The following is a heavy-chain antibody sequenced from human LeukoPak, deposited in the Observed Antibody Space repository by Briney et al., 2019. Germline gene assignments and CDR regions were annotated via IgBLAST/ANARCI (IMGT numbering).Heavy chain of an antibody. Sequence: QPGGSLRLSCAAAGFSVSRNYVSWVRQAPGKGLEWVSVIDSGGSTYHADSVKGRFTISRHNSKNTVYLQMNSLRGEDTAVYYCARIEAPNWFDPWGQGTLVTVSS. V-gene: IGHV3-53*04. CDR3: ARIEAPNWFDP. CDR2: IDSGGST. J-gene: IGHJ5*02. CDR1: GFSVSRNY.